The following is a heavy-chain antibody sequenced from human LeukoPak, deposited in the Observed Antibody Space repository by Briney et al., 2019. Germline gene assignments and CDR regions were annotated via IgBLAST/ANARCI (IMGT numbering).Heavy chain of an antibody. J-gene: IGHJ2*01. CDR1: GGSITSSY. Sequence: SETLSLTCTVSGGSITSSYWNWIRQPAGRGLEWIGRLSSSGTTYNPSLKSRVTMSLDTSKNQFSLRLRSVTAADTAVYYCAKDQGIGVYWYWYFDLWGRGTLITVSS. CDR3: AKDQGIGVYWYWYFDL. CDR2: LSSSGTT. D-gene: IGHD2-8*02. V-gene: IGHV4-4*07.